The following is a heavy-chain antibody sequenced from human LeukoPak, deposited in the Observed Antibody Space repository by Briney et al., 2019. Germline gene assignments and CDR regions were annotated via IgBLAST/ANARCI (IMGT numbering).Heavy chain of an antibody. V-gene: IGHV4-59*01. D-gene: IGHD1-1*01. CDR3: ARESTKLTHPYFDY. J-gene: IGHJ4*02. CDR1: GGSISSYY. CDR2: IYYSGST. Sequence: SETLSLTCTVSGGSISSYYWSWIRQPPGKGLEWIGYIYYSGSTNYNPSLKSRVTISVDTSKNQFSLKLSSVTAADTAVYYCARESTKLTHPYFDYWGQGILVTVSS.